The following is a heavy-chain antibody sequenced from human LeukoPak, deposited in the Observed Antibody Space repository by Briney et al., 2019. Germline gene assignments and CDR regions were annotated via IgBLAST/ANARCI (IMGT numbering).Heavy chain of an antibody. D-gene: IGHD3-3*01. J-gene: IGHJ6*02. CDR1: GYSFTSYW. CDR3: ARAKGYYDFWSGYHPISYYYYGMDV. CDR2: IYPGDSDT. Sequence: GESLKISCKGSGYSFTSYWIGWVRQMPGKGLEWMGIIYPGDSDTRYSPSFQGQVTISADKSISTAYLQWSSLKASDTAMYYCARAKGYYDFWSGYHPISYYYYGMDVWGQGTTVTVSS. V-gene: IGHV5-51*01.